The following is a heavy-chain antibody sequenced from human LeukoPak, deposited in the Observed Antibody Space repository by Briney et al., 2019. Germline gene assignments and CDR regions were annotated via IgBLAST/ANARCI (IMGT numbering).Heavy chain of an antibody. CDR1: EFTFTSYA. CDR3: ARGYNWFDP. Sequence: GGSLRLSCAASEFTFTSYAIHWVRQAPGKGLEWVAVISYDGSNKYYADSVKGRFTISRDNSKDTLYLQMNSLRAEDTAVYYCARGYNWFDPWGQGTLVTVSS. J-gene: IGHJ5*02. V-gene: IGHV3-30-3*01. CDR2: ISYDGSNK.